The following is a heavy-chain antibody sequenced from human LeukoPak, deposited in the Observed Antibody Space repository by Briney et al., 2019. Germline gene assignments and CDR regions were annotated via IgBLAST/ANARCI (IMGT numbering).Heavy chain of an antibody. D-gene: IGHD2-15*01. CDR2: IYHSGGT. CDR3: ASTIDSGGNYFDY. J-gene: IGHJ4*02. CDR1: GGSISSGGYS. Sequence: ASETLSLTCAVSGGSISSGGYSWSWIRQPPGKGLEWIGYIYHSGGTYYNPSLKSRVTISIDKSKNQFSLNLSPVIAADTAVYYCASTIDSGGNYFDYWGQGTLVTVSS. V-gene: IGHV4-30-2*01.